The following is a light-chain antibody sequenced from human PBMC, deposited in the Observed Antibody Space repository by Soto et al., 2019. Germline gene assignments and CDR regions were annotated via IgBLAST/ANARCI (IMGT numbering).Light chain of an antibody. CDR1: QGISSY. CDR2: AAS. Sequence: AIRMTQSPSSFSASTGDRVTITCRASQGISSYLAWYQQKPGKAPKLLIYAASTLQSGVPSRFSGSGSGTDFTLTISCLQSEDFATYYCQQCYSYSWTFGQGTKVEIK. V-gene: IGKV1-8*01. CDR3: QQCYSYSWT. J-gene: IGKJ1*01.